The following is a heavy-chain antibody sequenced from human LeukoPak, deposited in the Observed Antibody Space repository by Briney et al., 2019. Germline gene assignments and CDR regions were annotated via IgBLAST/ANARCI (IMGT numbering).Heavy chain of an antibody. Sequence: PGGSLRLSCAASGFTFSDTWMHWVRQAPGEGLVWVSRIRSDGSDTRYAESVKGRFTISRDNAKNTLYLQMNSLRAEDTAIYYCARDEDGAPARNFDSWGQGILVTVSS. D-gene: IGHD6-13*01. CDR2: IRSDGSDT. V-gene: IGHV3-74*01. CDR1: GFTFSDTW. J-gene: IGHJ4*02. CDR3: ARDEDGAPARNFDS.